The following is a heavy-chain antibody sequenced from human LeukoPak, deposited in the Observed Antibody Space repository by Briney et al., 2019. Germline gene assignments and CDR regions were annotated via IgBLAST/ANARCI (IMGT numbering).Heavy chain of an antibody. CDR1: GGSISNYY. CDR3: ARVGDSYDSSGYGGNY. J-gene: IGHJ4*02. V-gene: IGHV4-59*01. Sequence: SETLSLTCTVSGGSISNYYWSWIRQPPGKGLEWIGYIYYSGSTNYNPSLKSRVTISKDMSKNQFSLKLNSVAAADTAVYYCARVGDSYDSSGYGGNYWGQGTLVTVSS. CDR2: IYYSGST. D-gene: IGHD3-22*01.